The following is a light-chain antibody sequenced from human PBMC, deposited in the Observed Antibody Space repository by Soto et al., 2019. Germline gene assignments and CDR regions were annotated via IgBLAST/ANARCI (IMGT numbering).Light chain of an antibody. V-gene: IGKV1-5*03. CDR3: QQYEGSPWT. Sequence: DIQMTQSPSTLSASVGDRVTITCRASQNIYSWLAWYQQKPGKAPKLLIYKSSILESGVPSRFSGSGSGTEFTLTVSSLHPDDFATYYCQQYEGSPWTFGKGTKVDIK. J-gene: IGKJ1*01. CDR1: QNIYSW. CDR2: KSS.